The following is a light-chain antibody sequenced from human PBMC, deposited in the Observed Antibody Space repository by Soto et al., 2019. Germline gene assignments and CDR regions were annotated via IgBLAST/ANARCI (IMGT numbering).Light chain of an antibody. Sequence: EIVLTQSPATLSLSPGDRATLSCRASQGVTSYLAWYQQKPGQAPRLLIYDASNRATGIPPRFSGSGSGTDFTLTISSLVPEDFAVYYCQQRYSWPLTFGGGTKVEIK. CDR2: DAS. J-gene: IGKJ4*01. CDR3: QQRYSWPLT. CDR1: QGVTSY. V-gene: IGKV3-11*01.